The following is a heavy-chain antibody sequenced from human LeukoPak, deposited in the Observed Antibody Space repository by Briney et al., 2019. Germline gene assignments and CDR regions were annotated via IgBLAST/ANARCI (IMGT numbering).Heavy chain of an antibody. CDR2: IYYSGST. V-gene: IGHV4-59*01. CDR3: ARGREYYYDSFDY. D-gene: IGHD3-22*01. Sequence: SETLSLTCTVSGGSLSSYYWSWIRQPPGKGLEWIGYIYYSGSTNYNPSLKSRVTISVDTSKNQFSLKLSPVTAADTAVYYCARGREYYYDSFDYWGQGTLVTVSS. J-gene: IGHJ4*02. CDR1: GGSLSSYY.